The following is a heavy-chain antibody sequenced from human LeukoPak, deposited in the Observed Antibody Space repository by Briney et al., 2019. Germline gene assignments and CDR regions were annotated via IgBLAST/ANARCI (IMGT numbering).Heavy chain of an antibody. V-gene: IGHV4-4*07. CDR3: AREGLAAARGAFDI. CDR2: IYTSGST. D-gene: IGHD6-13*01. CDR1: GGSISSYY. J-gene: IGHJ3*02. Sequence: PSETLSLTCTVSGGSISSYYWSWTRQPAGKGLEWIGRIYTSGSTNYNPSLKSRVTMSVDTSKNQFSLKLSSVTAADTAVYYCAREGLAAARGAFDIWGQGTMVTVSS.